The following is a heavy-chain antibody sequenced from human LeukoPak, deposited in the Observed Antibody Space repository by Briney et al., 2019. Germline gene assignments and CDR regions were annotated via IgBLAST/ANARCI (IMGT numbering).Heavy chain of an antibody. CDR2: TYFRSKWYN. V-gene: IGHV6-1*01. J-gene: IGHJ6*02. D-gene: IGHD2-8*02. Sequence: SQTLSLTCAISGDSVSSNSATWTWIRQSPSRGLEWLGGTYFRSKWYNDSAESVKSRISINPDTSKNRFSLQLSSVTPEDTAVYYCARGLLVGHPYYCAMDVWGQGTTVSVSS. CDR3: ARGLLVGHPYYCAMDV. CDR1: GDSVSSNSAT.